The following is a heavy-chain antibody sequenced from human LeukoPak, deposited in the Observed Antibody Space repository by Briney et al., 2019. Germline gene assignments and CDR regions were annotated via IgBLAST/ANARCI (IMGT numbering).Heavy chain of an antibody. CDR3: ARGRNVDTSMVNDY. CDR1: GFTFSSFA. J-gene: IGHJ4*02. V-gene: IGHV3-23*01. Sequence: PGGSLRLSCAASGFTFSSFAMSWVRQAPGKGLEWVSAINFSGGTTYYADSVKGRFTISRDNSKNTVYLQMNSLRGEDTAVYYCARGRNVDTSMVNDYWGQGTLVTVSS. CDR2: INFSGGTT. D-gene: IGHD5-18*01.